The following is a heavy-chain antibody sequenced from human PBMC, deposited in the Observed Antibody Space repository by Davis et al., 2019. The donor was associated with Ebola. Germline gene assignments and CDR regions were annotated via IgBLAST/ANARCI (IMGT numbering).Heavy chain of an antibody. CDR2: INHSGST. CDR1: GGSFSGYY. J-gene: IGHJ4*02. CDR3: ARGRDFWRN. Sequence: MPSETLSLTCAVYGGSFSGYYWSWIRRPPGKGLEWIGEINHSGSTNYNPSLKSRVTISVDTSKNQFSLKLSSVTAADTAVYYCARGRDFWRNWGQGTLVTVSS. V-gene: IGHV4-34*01. D-gene: IGHD3-3*01.